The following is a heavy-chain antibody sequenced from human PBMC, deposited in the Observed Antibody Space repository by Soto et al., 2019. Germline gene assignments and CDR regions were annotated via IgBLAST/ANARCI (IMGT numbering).Heavy chain of an antibody. Sequence: QVQLVESGGGVVQPGRSLRLSCAASGFTFSSYGMHWVRQAPGKGLEWVAVISYDGSNKYYADSVKGRFTISRDNSKNTLYLQMNSLRAEDTAVYYCAKDQVVLVPAARGYYYYGMDVWGQGTTVTVSS. CDR3: AKDQVVLVPAARGYYYYGMDV. CDR2: ISYDGSNK. V-gene: IGHV3-30*18. D-gene: IGHD2-2*01. J-gene: IGHJ6*02. CDR1: GFTFSSYG.